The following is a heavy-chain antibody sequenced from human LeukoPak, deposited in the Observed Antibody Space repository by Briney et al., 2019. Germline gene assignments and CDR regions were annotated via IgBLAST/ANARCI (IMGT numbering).Heavy chain of an antibody. V-gene: IGHV3-48*03. J-gene: IGHJ5*02. Sequence: PGGSLRLSCAASGFTFSSYGMIWVRQAPGKGLEWVSYISSSGSTIYYADSVKGRFTISRDNAKNSLYLQMNSPRAEDTAVYYCAFGRNCFEPWGQGTLITVSS. CDR1: GFTFSSYG. D-gene: IGHD3-10*01. CDR2: ISSSGSTI. CDR3: AFGRNCFEP.